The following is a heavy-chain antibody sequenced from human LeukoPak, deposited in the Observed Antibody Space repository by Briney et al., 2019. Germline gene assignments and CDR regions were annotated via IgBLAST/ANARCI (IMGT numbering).Heavy chain of an antibody. J-gene: IGHJ5*02. CDR1: GFTFSSYA. CDR2: ISYEGRNK. V-gene: IGHV3-30*18. CDR3: AKDKRGSSGWYDH. Sequence: GGSLRLSCAASGFTFSSYAMSWVRQAPGKGLEWVAVISYEGRNKYCADSLKGRLTISRDNSKNTVYLEMNSLRDEDTAVYYCAKDKRGSSGWYDHWGQGTLVIVSS. D-gene: IGHD6-25*01.